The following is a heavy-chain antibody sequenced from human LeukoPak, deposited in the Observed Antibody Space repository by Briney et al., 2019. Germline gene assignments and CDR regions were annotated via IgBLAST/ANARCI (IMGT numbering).Heavy chain of an antibody. CDR2: INPSGGST. CDR1: GYTFTSYY. Sequence: GASVKVSCKASGYTFTSYYMHWVRQAPGQGLEWMGIINPSGGSTSYAQKFQGGVTMTRDTSTSTVYMELSSLRSEDTAVYYCAREGGAQELDEHEYYFDYWGQGTLVTVSS. V-gene: IGHV1-46*01. J-gene: IGHJ4*02. D-gene: IGHD1-1*01. CDR3: AREGGAQELDEHEYYFDY.